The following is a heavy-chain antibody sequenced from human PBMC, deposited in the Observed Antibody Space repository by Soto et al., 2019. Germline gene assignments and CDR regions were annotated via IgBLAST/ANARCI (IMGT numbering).Heavy chain of an antibody. J-gene: IGHJ6*02. CDR2: LGAADDP. V-gene: IGHV3-13*05. CDR1: GFSFRDYD. D-gene: IGHD3-10*01. Sequence: EVQLVESGGGSVQPGGSLRLSGAASGFSFRDYDMHWVRQRTGKGLEWVSGLGAADDPYYVRSVKGRFSVSRDNTQGSFYLQRNILGAHDTALYYCARAYLGGLPRRGDYYNALDVWGRGATVTVSS. CDR3: ARAYLGGLPRRGDYYNALDV.